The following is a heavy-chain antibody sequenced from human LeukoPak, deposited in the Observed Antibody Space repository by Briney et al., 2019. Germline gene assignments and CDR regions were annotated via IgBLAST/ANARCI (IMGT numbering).Heavy chain of an antibody. V-gene: IGHV1-69*13. J-gene: IGHJ4*02. Sequence: ASVEVSCKASGGTFSSYAISWVRQAPGQGLEWMGGIIPIFGTANYAQKFQGRVTITAEESTSTAYMELSSLRSEDTAVYYCATLSYSYGHHGSYWGQGTLVTVSS. CDR2: IIPIFGTA. CDR1: GGTFSSYA. D-gene: IGHD5-18*01. CDR3: ATLSYSYGHHGSY.